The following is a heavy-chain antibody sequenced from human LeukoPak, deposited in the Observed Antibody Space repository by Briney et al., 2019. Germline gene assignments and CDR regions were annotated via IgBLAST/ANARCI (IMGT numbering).Heavy chain of an antibody. CDR3: ATYCSGGSCYSGFDY. V-gene: IGHV4-34*01. Sequence: SETLSLTCAVYGGPFSGCYWSWIRQPPGKGLEWIGEINHSGSTNYNPSLKSRVTISVDTSKNQFSLKLSSVTAADTAVYYCATYCSGGSCYSGFDYWGQGTLVTVSS. J-gene: IGHJ4*02. CDR1: GGPFSGCY. D-gene: IGHD2-15*01. CDR2: INHSGST.